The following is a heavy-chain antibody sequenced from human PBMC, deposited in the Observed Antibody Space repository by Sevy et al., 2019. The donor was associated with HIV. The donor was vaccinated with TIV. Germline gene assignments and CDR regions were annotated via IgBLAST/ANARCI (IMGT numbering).Heavy chain of an antibody. CDR3: AKGITMNLLVLDAIDI. Sequence: GGSLRLSCAASGFTFSSFAMTWVRQAPGKGLEWVSGISGSGDNTYYADSVKGRFTISRDNSKNTLYLQMNGLRAEDTAVYYCAKGITMNLLVLDAIDIWGQRTMVTVSS. D-gene: IGHD2-8*02. V-gene: IGHV3-23*01. CDR2: ISGSGDNT. J-gene: IGHJ3*02. CDR1: GFTFSSFA.